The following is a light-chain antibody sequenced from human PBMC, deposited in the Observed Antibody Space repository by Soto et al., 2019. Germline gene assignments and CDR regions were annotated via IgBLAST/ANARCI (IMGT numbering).Light chain of an antibody. J-gene: IGLJ2*01. Sequence: QSVLTQPPSASGTPGQRVTISCSGSSSNIGSNSVSWYQRLPGTAPKLLIYSNNQRPAWVPDRFSGSKSGTSASLAISGLQSEDEADYYCAVWDDSLIVVFGGGTKLTVL. CDR2: SNN. CDR1: SSNIGSNS. V-gene: IGLV1-44*01. CDR3: AVWDDSLIVV.